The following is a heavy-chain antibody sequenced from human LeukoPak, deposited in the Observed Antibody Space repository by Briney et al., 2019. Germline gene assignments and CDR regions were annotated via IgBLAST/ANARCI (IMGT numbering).Heavy chain of an antibody. CDR2: IYSGGST. CDR3: ARTGMANPGS. D-gene: IGHD1-14*01. V-gene: IGHV3-53*01. J-gene: IGHJ5*02. Sequence: GGSLRLSCAASGFTVSSNYMSWVRQAPGKGLEWVSVIYSGGSTYYADSVQGRFTISRDNSKNALYLQMNSLRAEDTAVYYCARTGMANPGSWGQGTLVTVSS. CDR1: GFTVSSNY.